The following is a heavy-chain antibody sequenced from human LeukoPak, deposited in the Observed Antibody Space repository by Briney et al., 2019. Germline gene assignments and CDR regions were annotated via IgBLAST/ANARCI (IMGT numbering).Heavy chain of an antibody. J-gene: IGHJ6*03. CDR2: IRYDGSKK. V-gene: IGHV3-30*02. CDR1: GFTFSSYG. D-gene: IGHD4-23*01. CDR3: AKDRGFGGYYYYMDV. Sequence: GGSLRLSCAACGFTFSSYGMHWVRQAPGKGREGGAFIRYDGSKKYYADSVKGRFTISRDNSKNTLYLQMNSLRAEDTAVYYCAKDRGFGGYYYYMDVWGKGTTVTVS.